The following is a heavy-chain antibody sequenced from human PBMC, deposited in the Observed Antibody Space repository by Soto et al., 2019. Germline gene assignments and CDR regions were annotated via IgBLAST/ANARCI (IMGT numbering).Heavy chain of an antibody. J-gene: IGHJ1*01. CDR2: ITGSGGTI. D-gene: IGHD2-21*02. Sequence: PWWSLRLSCSASVFSFSRYAMIWCRQAPGKGQEWVSGITGSGGTIEYAASVKARFTISRDNSKNTVDLQMNSLRAEDTAMYYCAKDDVAGDGLWLVADWGQGILVTVSS. V-gene: IGHV3-23*01. CDR1: VFSFSRYA. CDR3: AKDDVAGDGLWLVAD.